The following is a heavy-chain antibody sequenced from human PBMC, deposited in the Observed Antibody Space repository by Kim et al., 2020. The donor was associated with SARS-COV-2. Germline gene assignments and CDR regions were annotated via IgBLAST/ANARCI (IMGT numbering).Heavy chain of an antibody. CDR3: ARGSRIYYGSGSYYNALWFDP. Sequence: SETLSLTCTVSGGSISSYYWSWIRQPPGKGLEWIGYIYYSGSTNYNPSLKSRVTISVDTSKNQFSLKLSSVTAADTAVYYCARGSRIYYGSGSYYNALWFDPWGQGTLVTVSS. D-gene: IGHD3-10*01. CDR2: IYYSGST. V-gene: IGHV4-59*13. CDR1: GGSISSYY. J-gene: IGHJ5*02.